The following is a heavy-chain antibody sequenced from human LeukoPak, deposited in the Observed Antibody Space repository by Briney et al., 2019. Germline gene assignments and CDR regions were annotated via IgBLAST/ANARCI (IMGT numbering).Heavy chain of an antibody. Sequence: GGSLRLSCAASGFTLSNHPMYWVRPAPGKGLEGVSSLSDTGDSTHYADSVKGRFTISRDSARSALYLRMSSLRAEVTAVDYCAKGDCSSGSCYFDYGGQGSQVTVSS. CDR2: LSDTGDST. V-gene: IGHV3-23*01. J-gene: IGHJ4*02. D-gene: IGHD2-15*01. CDR3: AKGDCSSGSCYFDY. CDR1: GFTLSNHP.